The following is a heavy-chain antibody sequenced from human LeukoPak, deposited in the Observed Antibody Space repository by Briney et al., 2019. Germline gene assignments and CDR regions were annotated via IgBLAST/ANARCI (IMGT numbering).Heavy chain of an antibody. CDR3: ASGKGYYDSSGYYDGAY. D-gene: IGHD3-22*01. Sequence: SVKVSCKASGGTFSSYAISWVRQAPGQGLEWMGRIIPIFGTANYAQKFQGRVTITTDESTSTDYMELSSLRSEDTAVYYCASGKGYYDSSGYYDGAYWGQGTLVTVSS. CDR2: IIPIFGTA. CDR1: GGTFSSYA. J-gene: IGHJ4*02. V-gene: IGHV1-69*05.